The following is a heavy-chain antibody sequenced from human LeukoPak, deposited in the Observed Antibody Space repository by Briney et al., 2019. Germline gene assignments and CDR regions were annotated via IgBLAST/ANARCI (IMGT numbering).Heavy chain of an antibody. CDR3: AGYCSSTSCYAGYYYGMDV. Sequence: GASVMVSCKASGYTFTSYGISWVRQDPGQGLEWMGWISAYNGNTNYAQKLQGRVTMTTDTSTSTAYMELRSLRSDDTAVYYCAGYCSSTSCYAGYYYGMDVWGQGTTVTVSS. J-gene: IGHJ6*02. V-gene: IGHV1-18*01. D-gene: IGHD2-2*01. CDR2: ISAYNGNT. CDR1: GYTFTSYG.